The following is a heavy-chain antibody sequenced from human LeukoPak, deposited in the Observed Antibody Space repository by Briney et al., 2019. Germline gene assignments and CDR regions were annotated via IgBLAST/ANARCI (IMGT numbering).Heavy chain of an antibody. CDR3: ARGTGDY. CDR2: ISWNSGSI. J-gene: IGHJ4*02. Sequence: GGSLRLSCAASGFTFDDYAMHWVRQAPGKGLEWVSGISWNSGSIGYADSVKGRFTISRDISKNTLSLQMNSLRAEDTAVYYCARGTGDYWGQGTLVTVSS. V-gene: IGHV3-9*01. CDR1: GFTFDDYA.